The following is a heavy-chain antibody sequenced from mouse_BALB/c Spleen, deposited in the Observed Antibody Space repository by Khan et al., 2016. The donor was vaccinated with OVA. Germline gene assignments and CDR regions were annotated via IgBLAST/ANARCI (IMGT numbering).Heavy chain of an antibody. CDR3: AKDSGRY. CDR2: INPKNGGT. Sequence: VQLQQSGPELVKPGASVKISCKASGYTFPEYTVHWVKQSLGKSLDWIGVINPKNGGTAYNQKFKGKATLTVDKASSTAYMAFRSLTSVDSAVYYCAKDSGRYWGQGTSVTVAS. CDR1: GYTFPEYT. D-gene: IGHD3-1*01. J-gene: IGHJ4*01. V-gene: IGHV1-18*01.